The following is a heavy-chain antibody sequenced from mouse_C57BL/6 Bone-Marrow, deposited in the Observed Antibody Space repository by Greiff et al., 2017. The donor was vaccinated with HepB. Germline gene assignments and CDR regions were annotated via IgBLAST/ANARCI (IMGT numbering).Heavy chain of an antibody. CDR3: ARALSTVVEYYFDY. Sequence: EVKLVESEGGLVQPGSSMKLSCTASGFTFSDYYMAWVRQVPEKGLEWVANINYDGSSTYYLDSLKSRFIISRDNAKNILYLQMSSLKSEDTATYYCARALSTVVEYYFDYWGQGTTLTVSS. D-gene: IGHD1-1*01. CDR2: INYDGSST. CDR1: GFTFSDYY. V-gene: IGHV5-16*01. J-gene: IGHJ2*01.